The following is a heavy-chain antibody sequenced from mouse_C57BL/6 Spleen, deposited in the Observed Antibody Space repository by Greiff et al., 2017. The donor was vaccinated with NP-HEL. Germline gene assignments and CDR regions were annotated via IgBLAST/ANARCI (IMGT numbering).Heavy chain of an antibody. V-gene: IGHV14-4*01. D-gene: IGHD1-1*01. J-gene: IGHJ4*01. CDR1: GFNIKDDY. Sequence: VQLQQSGAELVRPGASVKLSCTASGFNIKDDYMHWVKQRPEQGLEWIGWIDPENGDTEYASKFQGKATITADTSSNTAYLQLSSLTSEDTAVYYCTKVDYYGSSYVNYAMDYWGQGTSVTVSS. CDR2: IDPENGDT. CDR3: TKVDYYGSSYVNYAMDY.